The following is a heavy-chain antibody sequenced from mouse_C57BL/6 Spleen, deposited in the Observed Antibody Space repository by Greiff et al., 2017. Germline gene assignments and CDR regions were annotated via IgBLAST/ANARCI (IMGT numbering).Heavy chain of an antibody. CDR2: INYDGSST. J-gene: IGHJ4*01. V-gene: IGHV5-16*01. Sequence: EVTLVESEGGLVQPGSSMKLSCTASGFTFSDYYMAWVRQVPEKGLEWVANINYDGSSTYYLDSLKSRFIISRDNAKNILYLQMSSLKSEDTATYYCARGAYYSKYAMDYWGQGTSVTVSS. CDR1: GFTFSDYY. CDR3: ARGAYYSKYAMDY. D-gene: IGHD2-5*01.